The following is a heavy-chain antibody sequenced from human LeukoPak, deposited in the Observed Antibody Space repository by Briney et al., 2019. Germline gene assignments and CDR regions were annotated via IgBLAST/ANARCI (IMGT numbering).Heavy chain of an antibody. J-gene: IGHJ4*02. CDR2: ISPSGGST. Sequence: GASVKVSCKAFGYTFTSNYMHWVRQAPGQGLEWMGVISPSGGSTSYAQKFQGRVTLTRDMSTSTDYLELSSLRSEDTAVYYCARVDILTGYSPLYYFDYWGQGTLVTVSS. CDR1: GYTFTSNY. D-gene: IGHD3-9*01. V-gene: IGHV1-46*01. CDR3: ARVDILTGYSPLYYFDY.